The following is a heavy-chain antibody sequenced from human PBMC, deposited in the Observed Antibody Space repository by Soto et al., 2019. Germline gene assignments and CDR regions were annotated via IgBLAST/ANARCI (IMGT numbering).Heavy chain of an antibody. D-gene: IGHD4-17*01. Sequence: ASVKVSCKASGGTFSSYTISWVRQAPGQGLEWMGRIIPILGIANYAQKFQGRVTITADKSTSTAYMELSSLRSEDTAVYYCARENGEGGFDYYYMDVWGKGTTVTVSS. CDR3: ARENGEGGFDYYYMDV. CDR2: IIPILGIA. V-gene: IGHV1-69*04. J-gene: IGHJ6*03. CDR1: GGTFSSYT.